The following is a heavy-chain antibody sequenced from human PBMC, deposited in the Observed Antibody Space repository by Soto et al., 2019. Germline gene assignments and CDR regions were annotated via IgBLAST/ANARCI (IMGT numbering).Heavy chain of an antibody. J-gene: IGHJ4*02. D-gene: IGHD4-17*01. CDR3: AKLASDSGDYGGFDY. CDR2: IRGSGSST. Sequence: SLRLSCAASGFTFSSHALSWVRQAPGQGLEWVSSIRGSGSSTYYADSVKGRFTISRDNSNNTLYLQMNSLSAEDTALYFCAKLASDSGDYGGFDYWGQGTPVTVSS. V-gene: IGHV3-23*01. CDR1: GFTFSSHA.